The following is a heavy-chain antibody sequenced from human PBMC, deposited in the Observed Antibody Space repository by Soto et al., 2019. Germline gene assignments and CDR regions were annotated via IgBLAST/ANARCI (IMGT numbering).Heavy chain of an antibody. J-gene: IGHJ3*02. CDR3: ARDIYDILTGYYKGSDAFDI. CDR1: GFTFSSYA. D-gene: IGHD3-9*01. V-gene: IGHV3-23*01. Sequence: EVQLLESGGGLVQPGGSLRLSCAASGFTFSSYAMSWVRQAPGKGLEWVSAISGSGGSTYYADSVKGRFTISRDNSKNTLYLQMNSLRAEDTAVYYCARDIYDILTGYYKGSDAFDIWGQGTTVTVSS. CDR2: ISGSGGST.